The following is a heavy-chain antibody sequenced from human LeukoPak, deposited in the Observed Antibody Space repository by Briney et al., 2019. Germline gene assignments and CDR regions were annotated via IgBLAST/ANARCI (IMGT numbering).Heavy chain of an antibody. Sequence: GGSLRLSCAASGFTFSSYWMSWVRQAPGKGLEWVANIKQDGSEKYYVDSVKGRFTISRDNAKNSLYLQMNSLRAEDAAVYYCARIDDYGDTYYFDYWGQGTLVTVSS. CDR1: GFTFSSYW. D-gene: IGHD4-17*01. J-gene: IGHJ4*02. V-gene: IGHV3-7*01. CDR3: ARIDDYGDTYYFDY. CDR2: IKQDGSEK.